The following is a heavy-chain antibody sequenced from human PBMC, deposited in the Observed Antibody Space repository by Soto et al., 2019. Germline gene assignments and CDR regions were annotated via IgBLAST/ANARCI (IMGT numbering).Heavy chain of an antibody. CDR2: IYYSGST. CDR3: ARVEKGIPDY. Sequence: TLSLTCTLSGGSISSGGYYWSWIRQHPGKGLEWIGYIYYSGSTYYNPSLKSRVTISVDTSKNQFSPKLSSVTAADTAGYYCARVEKGIPDYWGQGTLVTVSS. V-gene: IGHV4-31*03. D-gene: IGHD1-20*01. CDR1: GGSISSGGYY. J-gene: IGHJ4*02.